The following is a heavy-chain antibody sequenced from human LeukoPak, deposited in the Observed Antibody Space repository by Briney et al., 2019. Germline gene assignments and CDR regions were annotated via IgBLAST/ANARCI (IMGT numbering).Heavy chain of an antibody. D-gene: IGHD3-3*01. CDR1: GGSISSYY. Sequence: SETLSLTCTVSGGSISSYYWSWIRQPPGKGLEWIGYIYYSGSTNYNPSLKSRVTISVDTSKNQFSLKLSSVTAADTAVYYCARSRSHDFWSGYFFDPWGQGTLVTVSS. J-gene: IGHJ5*02. CDR3: ARSRSHDFWSGYFFDP. CDR2: IYYSGST. V-gene: IGHV4-59*01.